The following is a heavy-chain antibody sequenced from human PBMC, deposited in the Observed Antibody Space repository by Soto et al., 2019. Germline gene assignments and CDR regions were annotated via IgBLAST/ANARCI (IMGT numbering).Heavy chain of an antibody. CDR1: GGSTSTYY. V-gene: IGHV4-59*08. D-gene: IGHD3-16*01. J-gene: IGHJ4*02. CDR2: IYYTRST. CDR3: AGHWGLGPPSDY. Sequence: SETLSVTCTVSGGSTSTYYWRWIRQPPGKGLEWIGYIYYTRSTNYNPSLKTRLTISVDTPKNQFSLKLSSVAAAETAVDYCAGHWGLGPPSDYWGQGTLVTVSS.